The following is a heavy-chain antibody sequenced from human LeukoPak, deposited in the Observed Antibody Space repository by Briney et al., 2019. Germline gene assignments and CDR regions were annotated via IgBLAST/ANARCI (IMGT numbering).Heavy chain of an antibody. J-gene: IGHJ5*02. CDR2: INHSGST. CDR1: GGSFSGYY. D-gene: IGHD2-2*01. CDR3: ARAPDTPAAPLYWFDP. V-gene: IGHV4-34*01. Sequence: PSETLSLTCAVCGGSFSGYYWSWIRQPPGKGLEWSGEINHSGSTNYNPSLKSRVTISVDTSKNQFSLKLSSVTAADTAVYYCARAPDTPAAPLYWFDPWGQGTLVTVSS.